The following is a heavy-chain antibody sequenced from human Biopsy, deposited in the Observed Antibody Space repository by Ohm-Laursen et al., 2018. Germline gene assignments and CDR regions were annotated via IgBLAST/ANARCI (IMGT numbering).Heavy chain of an antibody. CDR2: MNPNSGNT. D-gene: IGHD3-22*01. CDR1: GYTFTNYN. Sequence: SVKVSCKASGYTFTNYNVNWVRQATGQGLEWMGWMNPNSGNTGYAQKFQGRVTMTRNTSISTAYMELSSPTSVDTAVYYCARDFNYDGGGSFNFDYWGQGTLVTVSS. V-gene: IGHV1-8*01. J-gene: IGHJ4*02. CDR3: ARDFNYDGGGSFNFDY.